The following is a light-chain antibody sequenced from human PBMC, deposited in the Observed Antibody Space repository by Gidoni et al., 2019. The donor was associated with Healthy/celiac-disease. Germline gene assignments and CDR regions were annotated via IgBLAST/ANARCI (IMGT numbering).Light chain of an antibody. CDR2: AAS. J-gene: IGKJ1*01. CDR3: QQLNSWT. CDR1: QGISSY. V-gene: IGKV1-9*01. Sequence: DIQLTQSPYFLSASVGDRVTITCRASQGISSYLAWYQQKPGKAPKLLIYAASTLQSGVPSRFSGSGSGTEFTLTISSLQPEDFSTYYCQQLNSWTFGQXTKVEIK.